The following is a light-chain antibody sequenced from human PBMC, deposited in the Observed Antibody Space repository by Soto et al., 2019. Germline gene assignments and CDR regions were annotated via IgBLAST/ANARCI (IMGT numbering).Light chain of an antibody. CDR1: SSDVGGYNY. J-gene: IGLJ1*01. V-gene: IGLV2-14*01. CDR3: SSTRDSSTLFV. CDR2: EVS. Sequence: QSALTQPASVSGSPGQSITISCTGTSSDVGGYNYVSWYQQHPGKAPKLMIYEVSNRPSGVSNRFSGSKSGNTASLTISGVQAEDEADYYCSSTRDSSTLFVFGTGTKVTVL.